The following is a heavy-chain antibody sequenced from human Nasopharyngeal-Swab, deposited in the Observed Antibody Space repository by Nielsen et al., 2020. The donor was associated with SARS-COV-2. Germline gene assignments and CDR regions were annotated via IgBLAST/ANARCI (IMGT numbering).Heavy chain of an antibody. CDR2: INHSGST. J-gene: IGHJ4*02. V-gene: IGHV4-34*01. CDR3: ARGHYRSYYYDSSGYYYFFDY. D-gene: IGHD3-22*01. CDR1: GGSFSGYY. Sequence: SETLSLTCAVYGGSFSGYYWSWIRQPPGKGLEGIGEINHSGSTNYNPSLKSRVTISVDTSKNQFSLKLSSVTAADTAVYYCARGHYRSYYYDSSGYYYFFDYWGQGTLVTVSS.